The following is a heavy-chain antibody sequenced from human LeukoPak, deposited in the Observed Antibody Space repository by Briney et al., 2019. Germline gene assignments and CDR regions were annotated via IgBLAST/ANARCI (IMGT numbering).Heavy chain of an antibody. CDR1: GGSFSGYY. CDR2: INHSGST. V-gene: IGHV4-34*01. Sequence: SETLSLTCAVYGGSFSGYYWSWIRQPPGKGLEWIGEINHSGSTNYNPPLKSRVTISVDTSKNQFSLKLSSVTAADTAVYYCARGGPNDYWGQGTLVTVSS. CDR3: ARGGPNDY. J-gene: IGHJ4*02.